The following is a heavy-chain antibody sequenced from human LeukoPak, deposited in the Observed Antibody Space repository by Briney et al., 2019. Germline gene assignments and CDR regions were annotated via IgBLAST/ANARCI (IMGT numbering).Heavy chain of an antibody. CDR2: IYSGGST. V-gene: IGHV3-66*01. CDR3: ARDVPLGDYVWGSYIDY. Sequence: GGSLRLSCAASGFTVSSNYMSWVRQAPGKGLEWVSVIYSGGSTYYADSVKGRFTISRDNSKNTLYLQMNSLRAEDTAVYYCARDVPLGDYVWGSYIDYWGQGTLVTVSS. D-gene: IGHD3-16*01. CDR1: GFTVSSNY. J-gene: IGHJ4*02.